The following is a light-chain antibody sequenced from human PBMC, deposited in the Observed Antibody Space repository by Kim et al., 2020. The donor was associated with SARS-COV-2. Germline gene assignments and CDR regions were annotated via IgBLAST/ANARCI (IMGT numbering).Light chain of an antibody. CDR2: GAS. CDR3: QQYDSSSMYT. J-gene: IGKJ2*01. Sequence: EIVLTQSPGTLSLSPGERATLSCRASQSVNSNFLAWYQQRPGQAPRLLIYGASSRATGIPDRFSGSGSGTDFTLTIDRLEPEDFAVYYCQQYDSSSMYTFGQGTKLEI. V-gene: IGKV3-20*01. CDR1: QSVNSNF.